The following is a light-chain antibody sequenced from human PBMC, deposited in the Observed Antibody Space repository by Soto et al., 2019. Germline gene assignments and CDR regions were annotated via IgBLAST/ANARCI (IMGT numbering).Light chain of an antibody. Sequence: DIQMTQSPSTLSASVGDRVTITCRASQSISSWLAWYQQKPGKAPKLLIYDASSLESGVPSRFSGSGSGTDFTLTISCLQSEDFATYYCQQYYGYPRTYGQGTKVDIK. CDR3: QQYYGYPRT. CDR1: QSISSW. CDR2: DAS. V-gene: IGKV1-5*01. J-gene: IGKJ1*01.